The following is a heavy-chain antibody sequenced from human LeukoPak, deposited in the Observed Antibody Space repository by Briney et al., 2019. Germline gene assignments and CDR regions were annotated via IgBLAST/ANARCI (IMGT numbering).Heavy chain of an antibody. V-gene: IGHV3-23*01. CDR1: GFRFITDI. Sequence: GGSLRLSCTASGFRFITDIMAWVRQVPGKGLEWISAISGDAITTYYAVPVKGRFTISRDNFRNTLSLQMDSLRADDSAVYYCAKDASHYSNYAVRWFDSWGQGTLVTVSS. CDR2: ISGDAITT. D-gene: IGHD4/OR15-4a*01. CDR3: AKDASHYSNYAVRWFDS. J-gene: IGHJ5*01.